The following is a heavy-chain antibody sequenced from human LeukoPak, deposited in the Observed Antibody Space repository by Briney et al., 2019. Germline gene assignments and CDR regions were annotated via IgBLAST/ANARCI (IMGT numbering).Heavy chain of an antibody. Sequence: GGSLRLSCTASGFTFSSYGMQWVRQAPGKGLEWVANIKEDGSEKYYVDSVKGRFTISRDNAKTSLYLQMNSLRTEDTAVYYCASGRGGSYWGQGTLVTVSS. CDR2: IKEDGSEK. J-gene: IGHJ4*02. V-gene: IGHV3-7*01. D-gene: IGHD1-26*01. CDR1: GFTFSSYG. CDR3: ASGRGGSY.